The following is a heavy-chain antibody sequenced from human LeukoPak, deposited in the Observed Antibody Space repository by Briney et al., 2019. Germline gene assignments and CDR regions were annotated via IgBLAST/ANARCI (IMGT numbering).Heavy chain of an antibody. CDR1: GYTFTGYY. D-gene: IGHD3-3*01. V-gene: IGHV1-2*02. J-gene: IGHJ6*03. Sequence: ASVKVSCKASGYTFTGYYMHWVRQAPGQGLGWMGWINPNSGGTNYAQKFQGRVTMTRDTSISTAYMELSRLRSDDTAVYYCARDSSDDVYYMDVWSKGTTVTVSS. CDR3: ARDSSDDVYYMDV. CDR2: INPNSGGT.